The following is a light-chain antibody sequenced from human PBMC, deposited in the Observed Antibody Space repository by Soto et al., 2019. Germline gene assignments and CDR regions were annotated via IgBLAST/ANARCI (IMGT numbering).Light chain of an antibody. CDR2: GAS. CDR1: QSVSSSY. Sequence: EIVLTQSPGTLSLSPGERATLSCMASQSVSSSYLAWYQQKPGQAPRLLIYGASSRATGIPDRFSGSGSGTDFTLPISRLGPEDFAVYYCQQYGSSPPLTLGRETKVEIK. J-gene: IGKJ1*01. V-gene: IGKV3-20*01. CDR3: QQYGSSPPLT.